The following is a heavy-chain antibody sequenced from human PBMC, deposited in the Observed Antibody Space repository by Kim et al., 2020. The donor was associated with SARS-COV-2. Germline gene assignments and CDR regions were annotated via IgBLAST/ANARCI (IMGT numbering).Heavy chain of an antibody. Sequence: ASVKVSCKASGYTFTSYDINWVRQATGQGLEWMGWMNPNSGNTGYAQKFQGRVTMTRNTSISTAYMELSSLTSEDTAVYYCARGESYYYDSSGYYSYAFDIWGQGTMVTVSS. D-gene: IGHD3-22*01. CDR3: ARGESYYYDSSGYYSYAFDI. J-gene: IGHJ3*02. CDR2: MNPNSGNT. CDR1: GYTFTSYD. V-gene: IGHV1-8*01.